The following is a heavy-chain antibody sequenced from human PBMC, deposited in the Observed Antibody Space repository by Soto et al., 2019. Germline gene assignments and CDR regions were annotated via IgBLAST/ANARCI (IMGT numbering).Heavy chain of an antibody. Sequence: PGGSLRLSCAASGFTFGTYAMIWVRQAPGKGLEWVSAISSNGGGTYYADSVKGRFTISRDNSKDTLYLQMNSLRAEDTALYYCARLGSGSNTDYWGQGTLVTVSS. J-gene: IGHJ4*02. CDR2: ISSNGGGT. V-gene: IGHV3-23*01. D-gene: IGHD6-19*01. CDR1: GFTFGTYA. CDR3: ARLGSGSNTDY.